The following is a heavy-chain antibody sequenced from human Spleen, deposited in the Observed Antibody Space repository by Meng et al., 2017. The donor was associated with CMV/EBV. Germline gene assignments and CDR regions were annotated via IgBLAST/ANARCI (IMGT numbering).Heavy chain of an antibody. V-gene: IGHV3-48*03. Sequence: AASGFNFSSYRMNWLRQAPGKGLEWISYISSSGSIIHYEDSVKGRFTISRDNAKNSLYLQMNNLRVDDTAVYFCARDFSAVHNWLDSWGQGTMVTVSS. D-gene: IGHD1-26*01. CDR1: GFNFSSYR. J-gene: IGHJ5*01. CDR2: ISSSGSII. CDR3: ARDFSAVHNWLDS.